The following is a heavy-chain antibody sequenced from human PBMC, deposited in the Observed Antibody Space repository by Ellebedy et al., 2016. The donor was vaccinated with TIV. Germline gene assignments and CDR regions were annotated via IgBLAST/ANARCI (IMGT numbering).Heavy chain of an antibody. J-gene: IGHJ4*02. CDR1: GFTFSSYS. V-gene: IGHV3-74*01. Sequence: PGGSLRLSCAASGFTFSSYSMNWVRQAPGKGLVWVSRIQNYGSSTSYADSVKGRFTISRDNAKNTLYLQMNSLRAEDTAVYYCARDTGSGYSQDVYFDYWGQGALVTVSS. CDR3: ARDTGSGYSQDVYFDY. CDR2: IQNYGSST. D-gene: IGHD5-12*01.